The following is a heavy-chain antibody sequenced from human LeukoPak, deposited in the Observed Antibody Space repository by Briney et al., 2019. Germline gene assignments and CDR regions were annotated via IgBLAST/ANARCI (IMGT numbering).Heavy chain of an antibody. Sequence: ASVKVSCKASGYTFTNYGISWVRQAPGQGLEWMGWISAYNANTNYAQKLQGRVTMTTDTFTSTAYMELRSLRSEGTAVYYCARDASMVRGAGKYYFDYWGQGTLVTVSS. CDR1: GYTFTNYG. J-gene: IGHJ4*02. CDR3: ARDASMVRGAGKYYFDY. CDR2: ISAYNANT. D-gene: IGHD3-10*01. V-gene: IGHV1-18*01.